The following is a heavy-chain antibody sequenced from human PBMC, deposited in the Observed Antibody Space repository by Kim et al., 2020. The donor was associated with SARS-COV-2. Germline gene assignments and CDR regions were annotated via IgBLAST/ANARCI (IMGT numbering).Heavy chain of an antibody. V-gene: IGHV4-39*07. CDR3: ARDLDYYDSSWGY. Sequence: YNPSLKSRVHISVDTSKNQFSLKLSSVTAADTAVYYCARDLDYYDSSWGYWGQGTLVTVSS. D-gene: IGHD3-22*01. J-gene: IGHJ4*02.